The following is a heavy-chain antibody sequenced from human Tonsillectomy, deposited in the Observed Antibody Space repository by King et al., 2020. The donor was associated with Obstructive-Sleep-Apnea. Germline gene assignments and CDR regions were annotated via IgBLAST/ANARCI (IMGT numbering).Heavy chain of an antibody. J-gene: IGHJ3*02. Sequence: VQLQESGPGLVKASETLSLTCSFSGYSINSGYYWGWIRQPPGKGLEWIGSMYHSGSTYYNPSLKSRVTISVDTSKNQFFLHLNSVTAADTAFYYCAGRNFYDSSGYSTDAFDMWGQGTMVTVSS. V-gene: IGHV4-38-2*02. CDR2: MYHSGST. D-gene: IGHD3-22*01. CDR3: AGRNFYDSSGYSTDAFDM. CDR1: GYSINSGYY.